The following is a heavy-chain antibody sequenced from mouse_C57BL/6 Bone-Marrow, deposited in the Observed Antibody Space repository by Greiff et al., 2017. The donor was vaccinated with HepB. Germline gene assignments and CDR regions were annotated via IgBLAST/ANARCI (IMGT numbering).Heavy chain of an antibody. CDR1: GYTFTDYY. Sequence: QVQLQQSGAELVRPGASVKLSCKASGYTFTDYYINWVKQRPGQGLEWIARIYPGSGNTYYNEKFKGKATLTAEKSSSTAYMQLSSLTSEDSAVYFCANYYGSSYGAMDYWGQGTSVTVSS. J-gene: IGHJ4*01. V-gene: IGHV1-76*01. CDR3: ANYYGSSYGAMDY. CDR2: IYPGSGNT. D-gene: IGHD1-1*01.